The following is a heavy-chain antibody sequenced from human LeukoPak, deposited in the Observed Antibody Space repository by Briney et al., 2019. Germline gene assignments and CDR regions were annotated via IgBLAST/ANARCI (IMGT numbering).Heavy chain of an antibody. CDR3: ARDPSYDSSGYPNWFDP. V-gene: IGHV1-18*01. Sequence: ASVKVSCKASGYTFTSYGFTWVRLAPGQGLERMGWISAYNGNTNYAQMFQGRVIMTTDTSTNKAYMEQRSLMADDTAMYYCARDPSYDSSGYPNWFDPWGQGTLVTVSS. CDR2: ISAYNGNT. CDR1: GYTFTSYG. J-gene: IGHJ5*02. D-gene: IGHD3-22*01.